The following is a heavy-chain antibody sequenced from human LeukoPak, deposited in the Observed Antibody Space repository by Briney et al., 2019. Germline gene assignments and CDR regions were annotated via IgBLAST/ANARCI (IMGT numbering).Heavy chain of an antibody. Sequence: PGGSLRLSCAASGFTFSSYWMSWARQAPGKGLEWVANIKQDGSEKYYVDSVKGRFTISRDNAKNSLYLQMNSLRAEDTAVYYCARGSMGYCSGGSCYSYNWFDPWGQGTLVTVSS. CDR2: IKQDGSEK. J-gene: IGHJ5*02. CDR1: GFTFSSYW. V-gene: IGHV3-7*01. D-gene: IGHD2-15*01. CDR3: ARGSMGYCSGGSCYSYNWFDP.